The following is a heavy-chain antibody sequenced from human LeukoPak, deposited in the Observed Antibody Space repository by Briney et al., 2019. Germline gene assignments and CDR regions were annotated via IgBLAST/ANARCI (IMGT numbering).Heavy chain of an antibody. J-gene: IGHJ4*02. V-gene: IGHV1-69*05. D-gene: IGHD4-17*01. CDR2: IIPIFGTA. Sequence: ASVKVSCKASGGTFSSYAISWVRQAPGQGLEWMGGIIPIFGTANYAQKFQGRVTITTDESTSTAYTELSSLRSEDTAVYYCARVTVTTTIEHYWGQGTLVTVSS. CDR3: ARVTVTTTIEHY. CDR1: GGTFSSYA.